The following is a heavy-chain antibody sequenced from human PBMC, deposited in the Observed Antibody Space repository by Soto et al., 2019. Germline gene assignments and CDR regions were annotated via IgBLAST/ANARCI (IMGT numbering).Heavy chain of an antibody. CDR3: AKVRGTYCSSTSCYFDY. CDR1: GFTFDDYA. D-gene: IGHD2-2*01. CDR2: ISWNSGSR. V-gene: IGHV3-9*01. Sequence: GGSLRLSCAASGFTFDDYAMHWVRQGPGKGLEWVSGISWNSGSRGYADSVKGRFTISRDNAKNSLYLQMNSLRAEDTALYYCAKVRGTYCSSTSCYFDYWGQGTLVTVSS. J-gene: IGHJ4*02.